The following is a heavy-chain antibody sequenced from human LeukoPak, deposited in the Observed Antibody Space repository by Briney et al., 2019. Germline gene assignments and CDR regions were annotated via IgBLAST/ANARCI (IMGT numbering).Heavy chain of an antibody. V-gene: IGHV3-7*01. CDR2: IKQDGREE. J-gene: IGHJ3*02. Sequence: GGSLRLSCVASRFTFSIYWMSWVRQAPGKGLEWVANIKQDGREEYYVDSVKGRFSIPRDNAKNSLYLQMNSLRAEDTAVYYCARERMGPRGTFDIWGQGTMVTVSS. D-gene: IGHD3-16*01. CDR1: RFTFSIYW. CDR3: ARERMGPRGTFDI.